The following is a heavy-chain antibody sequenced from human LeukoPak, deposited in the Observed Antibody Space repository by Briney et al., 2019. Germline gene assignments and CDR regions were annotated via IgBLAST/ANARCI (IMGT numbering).Heavy chain of an antibody. V-gene: IGHV3-23*01. CDR2: ISGSGGST. Sequence: HPGGSLRLSCAASGFTFSSYAMSWVRQAPGKGLEWVSAISGSGGSTYYADSVKGRFTISRDNSKNTLYLQMNSLRAEDTAVYYCAKVPSSGWYHGMDVWGQGTTVTVSS. J-gene: IGHJ6*02. CDR3: AKVPSSGWYHGMDV. D-gene: IGHD6-19*01. CDR1: GFTFSSYA.